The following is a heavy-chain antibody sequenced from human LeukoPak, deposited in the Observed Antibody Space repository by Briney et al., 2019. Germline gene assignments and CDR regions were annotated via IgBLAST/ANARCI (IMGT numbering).Heavy chain of an antibody. D-gene: IGHD2-2*01. J-gene: IGHJ3*02. CDR3: GRWYCSSTSCYAGPFDI. Sequence: ASVKVSCKSSGYTFDSYGIGWVRQAPGQGLEWMGWISPYNDYTNYAQKFQGRVTMTTDTSTSTAYMELRSLRSDDTAVYYCGRWYCSSTSCYAGPFDIWGQGTMVTVSS. CDR2: ISPYNDYT. CDR1: GYTFDSYG. V-gene: IGHV1-18*04.